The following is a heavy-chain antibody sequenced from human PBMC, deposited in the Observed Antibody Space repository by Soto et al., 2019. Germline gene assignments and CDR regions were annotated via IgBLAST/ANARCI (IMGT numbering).Heavy chain of an antibody. Sequence: SETLSLTCTVSGGSISSYYWSWIRQPPGKGLEWIGYIYYSGSTNYNPSLKSRVTISIDTSKNQFSLKLSSVTAADTAVYYCARVSEFELKVDYWGQGTLVTVSS. D-gene: IGHD3-3*01. J-gene: IGHJ4*02. CDR1: GGSISSYY. V-gene: IGHV4-59*01. CDR2: IYYSGST. CDR3: ARVSEFELKVDY.